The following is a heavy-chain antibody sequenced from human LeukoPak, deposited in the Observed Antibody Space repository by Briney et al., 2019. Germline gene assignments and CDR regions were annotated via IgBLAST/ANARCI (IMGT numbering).Heavy chain of an antibody. D-gene: IGHD6-19*01. Sequence: SVTVSCKASGGTFSSYAISWVRQAPGQGLEWMGGIIPIFGTANYAQKFQGRVTITADESTSTAYMELSSLRSDDTAVYYCARVRRYSSGWYNWFDPWGQGTLGTVSS. V-gene: IGHV1-69*13. CDR2: IIPIFGTA. CDR3: ARVRRYSSGWYNWFDP. CDR1: GGTFSSYA. J-gene: IGHJ5*02.